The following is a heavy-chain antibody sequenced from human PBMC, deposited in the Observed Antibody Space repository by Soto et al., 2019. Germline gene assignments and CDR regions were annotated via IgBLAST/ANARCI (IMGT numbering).Heavy chain of an antibody. CDR2: ISAHNGST. J-gene: IGHJ4*02. V-gene: IGHV1-18*01. D-gene: IGHD1-1*01. CDR3: ARGRYGDY. Sequence: QVHLVQSGAEVKKPGASVKVSCKGSGYGFTTYSITWVRQAPGQGLEWMAWISAHNGSTNYAQKLQGRVTVTRDTSTSTAYMELRSLRSDDTALYYCARGRYGDYWGQGALVTVSS. CDR1: GYGFTTYS.